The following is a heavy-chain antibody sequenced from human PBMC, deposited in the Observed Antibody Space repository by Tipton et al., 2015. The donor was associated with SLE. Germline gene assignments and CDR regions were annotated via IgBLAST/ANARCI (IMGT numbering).Heavy chain of an antibody. CDR1: GGSITSGSYY. V-gene: IGHV4-61*02. CDR2: IYNTGAT. Sequence: TLSLTCTVSGGSITSGSYYWSWIRQPAGQGLEWIGRIYNTGATYYNPAPKSRVSMSVDTSKNQFSLNLKSVTAADTAMYFCARGQGGYCTSSSCYYYYGMDVWGPGTPVTVSS. J-gene: IGHJ6*02. D-gene: IGHD2-8*01. CDR3: ARGQGGYCTSSSCYYYYGMDV.